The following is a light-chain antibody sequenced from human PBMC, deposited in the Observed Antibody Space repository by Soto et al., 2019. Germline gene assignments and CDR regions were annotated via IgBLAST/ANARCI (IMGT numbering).Light chain of an antibody. Sequence: IVMTQSPAALSVSPGDSATLSCRSSQIVNTNVAWYQQRPGRAPRLLIFAASTRATGVAARFSGSGSGTKFTLTVDSLQSEDFAVYYSQQYNNWPLTFGQGTKVDI. CDR3: QQYNNWPLT. CDR1: QIVNTN. J-gene: IGKJ1*01. CDR2: AAS. V-gene: IGKV3-15*01.